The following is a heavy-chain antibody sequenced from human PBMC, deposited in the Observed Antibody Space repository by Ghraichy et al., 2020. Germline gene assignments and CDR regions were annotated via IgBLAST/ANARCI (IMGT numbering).Heavy chain of an antibody. CDR2: IRSKAYGGTT. CDR3: TRDLFDRQYFYYYMDV. J-gene: IGHJ6*03. D-gene: IGHD3-9*01. Sequence: GGSLRLSCIASGFSFGDYAMSWVRQAPGQGLEWVGFIRSKAYGGTTEHAASVKGRFTISRDDSKSIAYLQMNSLKTEDTAVYYCTRDLFDRQYFYYYMDVWGKGTTVTVSS. CDR1: GFSFGDYA. V-gene: IGHV3-49*04.